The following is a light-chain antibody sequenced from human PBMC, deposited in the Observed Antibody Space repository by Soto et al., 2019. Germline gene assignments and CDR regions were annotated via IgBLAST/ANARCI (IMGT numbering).Light chain of an antibody. J-gene: IGKJ4*01. CDR1: QSISNY. CDR2: AAS. CDR3: QQSYHTPLT. Sequence: DIEMTQSPSSLSASLGDRVTITCRASQSISNYLNWYQHKPGKAPKLLIYAASSLQSGVPTRFSGSGSGTDFTLTISSLQPEDFATYYCQQSYHTPLTFGGGTNVESK. V-gene: IGKV1-39*01.